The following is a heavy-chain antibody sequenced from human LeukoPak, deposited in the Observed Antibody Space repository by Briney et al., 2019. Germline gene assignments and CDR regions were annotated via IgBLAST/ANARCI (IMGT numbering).Heavy chain of an antibody. CDR3: ARKLRYFDWLPKKPYYYYYMDV. CDR2: IYTSGST. J-gene: IGHJ6*03. D-gene: IGHD3-9*01. Sequence: SETLSLTCTVSGGSISSYYWSWIRQPAGKGLEWIGRIYTSGSTNYNPSLKSRVTMSVDTSKNQFSLKLSSVTAADTAVYYCARKLRYFDWLPKKPYYYYYMDVWGKGTTVTVSS. CDR1: GGSISSYY. V-gene: IGHV4-4*07.